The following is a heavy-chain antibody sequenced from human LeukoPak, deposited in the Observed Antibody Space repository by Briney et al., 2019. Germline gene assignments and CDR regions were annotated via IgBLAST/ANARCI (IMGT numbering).Heavy chain of an antibody. CDR2: ITNTGGSS. D-gene: IGHD3-10*01. V-gene: IGHV3-23*01. CDR1: GFTFKNYA. J-gene: IGHJ6*03. Sequence: GGSLRLSCATSGFTFKNYAMNWFRQAPGKGLEWVSTITNTGGSSYYADSVKGRFTISRDNSNNTLYLQMHSLRAEDTAVYYCARIGSGSNYYYYYMDVWGKGTAVTISS. CDR3: ARIGSGSNYYYYYMDV.